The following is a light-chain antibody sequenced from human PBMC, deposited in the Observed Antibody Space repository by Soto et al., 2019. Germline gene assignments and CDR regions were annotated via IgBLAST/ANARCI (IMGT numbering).Light chain of an antibody. CDR2: GAS. CDR1: QSVSSD. Sequence: EIVMTQSPATLSVSPGERATLSCRASQSVSSDLAWYHQKPGQAPWLLIYGASTRATGIPARFSGSGSGTEFTLTINSLQSEDFAVYYCQQYNNWPRTFGQGT. CDR3: QQYNNWPRT. V-gene: IGKV3-15*01. J-gene: IGKJ1*01.